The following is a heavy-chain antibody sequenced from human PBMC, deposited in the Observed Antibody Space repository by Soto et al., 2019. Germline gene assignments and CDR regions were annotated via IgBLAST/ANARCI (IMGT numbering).Heavy chain of an antibody. CDR2: IYHGGTP. CDR1: GGSISSSYW. Sequence: QVQLQESGPGLVKPSGTLSLTCAVSGGSISSSYWWNWVRQTPRGGLEWIGKIYHGGTPNSNPSLKNRVTISVDKSKNQFSLKLTSVTAADTAVYYCVSSLNYDFWRDGGRHFYFDYWGRGILATVSS. CDR3: VSSLNYDFWRDGGRHFYFDY. V-gene: IGHV4-4*02. J-gene: IGHJ4*02. D-gene: IGHD3-3*01.